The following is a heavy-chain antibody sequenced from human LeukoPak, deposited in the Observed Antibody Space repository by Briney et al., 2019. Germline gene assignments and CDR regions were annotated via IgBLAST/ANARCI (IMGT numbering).Heavy chain of an antibody. D-gene: IGHD6-19*01. CDR2: ISSSSSYI. CDR3: CCGWRAEYFQH. CDR1: GFTFSSYS. V-gene: IGHV3-21*01. Sequence: GGSLRLSCAVSGFTFSSYSMTWVRQAPGKGLEWVSSISSSSSYIYYADSVKGRFTISRDNAKNSLYLQMNSLRAEDTAVYYCCCGWRAEYFQHWGQGTLVTVSS. J-gene: IGHJ1*01.